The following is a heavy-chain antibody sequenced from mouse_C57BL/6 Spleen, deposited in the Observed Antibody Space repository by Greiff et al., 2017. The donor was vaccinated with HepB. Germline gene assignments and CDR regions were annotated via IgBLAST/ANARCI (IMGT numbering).Heavy chain of an antibody. D-gene: IGHD1-1*01. J-gene: IGHJ4*01. CDR3: ARSRNYYGNAMDY. CDR1: GYTFTSYW. Sequence: QVQLQQPGAELVMPGASVKLSCKASGYTFTSYWMHWVKQRPGQGLEWIGMIHPNSGSTNYNEKFKSKATLTVDKSSSTAYMQLSSLTSEDSAVYYCARSRNYYGNAMDYWGQGTSVTVSS. CDR2: IHPNSGST. V-gene: IGHV1-64*01.